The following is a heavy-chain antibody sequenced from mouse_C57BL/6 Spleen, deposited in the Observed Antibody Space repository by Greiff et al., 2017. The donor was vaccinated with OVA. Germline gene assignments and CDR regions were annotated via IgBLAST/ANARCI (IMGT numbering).Heavy chain of an antibody. CDR3: ARTDSNYSMDY. J-gene: IGHJ4*01. D-gene: IGHD2-5*01. V-gene: IGHV1-50*01. CDR2: IDPSDSYT. CDR1: GYTFTSYW. Sequence: QVQLQQPGAELVKPGASVKLSCKASGYTFTSYWMQWVKQRPGQGLEWIGEIDPSDSYTNYNQKFKGKATLTVDTSSSTAYMQLSSLTSEDSAVYYCARTDSNYSMDYWGQGTSVTVSS.